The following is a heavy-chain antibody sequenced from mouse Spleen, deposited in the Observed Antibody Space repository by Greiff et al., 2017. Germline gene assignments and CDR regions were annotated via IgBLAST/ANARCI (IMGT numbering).Heavy chain of an antibody. J-gene: IGHJ1*01. CDR3: ARGRYDVDWYFDV. V-gene: IGHV5-17*01. CDR2: ISSGSSTI. D-gene: IGHD2-14*01. Sequence: DVMLVESGGGLVKPGGSLKLSCAASGFTFSDYGMHWVRQAPEKGLEWVAYISSGSSTIYYADTVKGRFTISRDNAKNTLFLQMTSLRSEDTAMYYCARGRYDVDWYFDVWGAGTTVTVSS. CDR1: GFTFSDYG.